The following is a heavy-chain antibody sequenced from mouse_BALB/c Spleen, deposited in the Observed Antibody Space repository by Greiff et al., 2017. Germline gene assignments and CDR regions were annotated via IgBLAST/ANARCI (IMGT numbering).Heavy chain of an antibody. CDR3: AYRYDGFYAMDY. V-gene: IGHV14-1*02. CDR2: IDPENGNT. D-gene: IGHD2-14*01. CDR1: GFNIKDYY. J-gene: IGHJ4*01. Sequence: VHVKQSGAELVRPGALVKLSCKASGFNIKDYYMHWAKQRPEQGLEWIGWIDPENGNTIYDPKFQGKASITADTSSNTAYLQLSSLTSEDTAVYYCAYRYDGFYAMDYWGQGTSVTVSS.